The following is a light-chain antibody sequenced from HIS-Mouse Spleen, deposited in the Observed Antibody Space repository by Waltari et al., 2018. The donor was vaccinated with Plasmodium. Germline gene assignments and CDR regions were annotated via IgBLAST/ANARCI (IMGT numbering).Light chain of an antibody. CDR3: QQYDSYPLT. CDR2: AAS. Sequence: DIQMTKSPSSLSASVGDRVTITWGGSQGISNYVAWFQQKPGNAPKSLIYAASSLQSGVPSKFSGSGSGTDFTLTISRLQPEDFAAYYCQQYDSYPLTFGGGTKVEIK. V-gene: IGKV1-16*02. CDR1: QGISNY. J-gene: IGKJ4*01.